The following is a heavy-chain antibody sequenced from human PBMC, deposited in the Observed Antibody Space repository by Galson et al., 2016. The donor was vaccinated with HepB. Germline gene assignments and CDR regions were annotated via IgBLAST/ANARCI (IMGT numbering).Heavy chain of an antibody. J-gene: IGHJ5*02. D-gene: IGHD3-10*01. Sequence: CAISGDSVSSNSAAWNWIRQSPSRGLEWLGRTYYRSNWINEYAVSVKGRITIKSDTSKNQFSLQLNCVTPEYTAVYFCARAVTFAATKGGWLDPWGQGTLVTVSS. CDR1: GDSVSSNSAA. CDR2: TYYRSNWIN. V-gene: IGHV6-1*01. CDR3: ARAVTFAATKGGWLDP.